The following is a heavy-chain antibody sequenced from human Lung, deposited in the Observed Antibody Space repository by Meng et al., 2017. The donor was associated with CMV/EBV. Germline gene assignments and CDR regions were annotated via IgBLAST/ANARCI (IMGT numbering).Heavy chain of an antibody. CDR1: SLGCAGYF. Sequence: SLGCAGYFCSGIRSSPGNGLASLTCVYYVGYTNYNPTLKSRVTISVHTSKNQFSLKLSSVTAADTAVYDGARGTGYCSSTSCYPFGPWGQGTLVTVSS. CDR2: VYYVGYT. CDR3: ARGTGYCSSTSCYPFGP. J-gene: IGHJ5*02. D-gene: IGHD2-2*01. V-gene: IGHV4-61*08.